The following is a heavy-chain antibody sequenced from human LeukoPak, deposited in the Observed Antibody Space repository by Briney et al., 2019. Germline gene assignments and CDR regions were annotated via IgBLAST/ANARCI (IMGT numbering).Heavy chain of an antibody. CDR3: ARHGLFTSSYYYDSGLY. Sequence: PGRCLRLARAASVLSLSSYCMHSVRQARGRGQGWEAVIWYEGNNKYYADSVKGRFTISRDNSTNTLYLQMKSLRAEDTAVYYCARHGLFTSSYYYDSGLYWGQGTLVTVSS. D-gene: IGHD3-22*01. J-gene: IGHJ4*02. V-gene: IGHV3-33*01. CDR2: IWYEGNNK. CDR1: VLSLSSYC.